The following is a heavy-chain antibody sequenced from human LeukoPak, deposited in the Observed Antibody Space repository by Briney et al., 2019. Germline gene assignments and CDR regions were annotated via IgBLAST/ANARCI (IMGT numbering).Heavy chain of an antibody. CDR3: ASLYYYDSSGYYYSDY. J-gene: IGHJ4*02. CDR1: GFTFSSYS. V-gene: IGHV3-21*01. Sequence: GGSLRLSCAASGFTFSSYSMNWVRQAPGKGLEWVSSISSSSSYIYYADSVKGRFTISRDNSKNTLYLQMNSLRAEDTAVYYCASLYYYDSSGYYYSDYWGQGTLVTVSS. D-gene: IGHD3-22*01. CDR2: ISSSSSYI.